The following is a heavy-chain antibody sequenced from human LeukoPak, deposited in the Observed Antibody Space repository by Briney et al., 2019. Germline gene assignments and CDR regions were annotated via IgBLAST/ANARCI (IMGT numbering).Heavy chain of an antibody. CDR2: IYYSGST. CDR1: GGSISSGGYY. D-gene: IGHD6-6*01. Sequence: PSQTLSLTCTVSGGSISSGGYYWSWIRQHPGKGLEWIGYIYYSGSTYYNPSLKSRVTISVDTSKNQFSLKLSSVTAADTAVYYCARAKYSRHVDYWGQGTLVTVSS. J-gene: IGHJ4*02. V-gene: IGHV4-31*03. CDR3: ARAKYSRHVDY.